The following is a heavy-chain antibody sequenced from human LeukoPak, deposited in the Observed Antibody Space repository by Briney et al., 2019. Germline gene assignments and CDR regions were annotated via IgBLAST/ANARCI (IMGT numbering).Heavy chain of an antibody. Sequence: PGGSLRLSCAAAGFTFSSYSMNWVRRAPGKGLEWVSYISSSSSTIYYADSVKGRFTISRDNAKNSLYLQMNSLRAEDTAVYYCARGGTTVTTSFTFLGPWGQGTLVTVSS. D-gene: IGHD4-17*01. CDR1: GFTFSSYS. V-gene: IGHV3-48*01. CDR2: ISSSSSTI. CDR3: ARGGTTVTTSFTFLGP. J-gene: IGHJ5*02.